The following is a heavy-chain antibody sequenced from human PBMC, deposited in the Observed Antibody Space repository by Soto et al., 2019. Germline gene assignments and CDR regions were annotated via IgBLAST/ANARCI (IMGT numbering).Heavy chain of an antibody. CDR3: AKDCRRLAVSGSAFDS. Sequence: GGSLRLSCAASGFAFNDYAMAWFRQAPWKGLEWVSSISGSGGHSSYADSVKGRFTISRDSVKNMLSLDMSDLRAEDTAVYYCAKDCRRLAVSGSAFDSWGQGALVTSPQ. J-gene: IGHJ4*02. CDR2: ISGSGGHS. CDR1: GFAFNDYA. V-gene: IGHV3-23*01. D-gene: IGHD6-13*01.